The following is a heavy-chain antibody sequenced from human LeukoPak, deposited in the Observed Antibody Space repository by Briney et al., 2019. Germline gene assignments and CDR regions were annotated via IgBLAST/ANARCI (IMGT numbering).Heavy chain of an antibody. D-gene: IGHD5-12*01. CDR2: IRYDGSNK. CDR1: GFTFSSYA. Sequence: GGSLRLSCAASGFTFSSYAMHWVRQAPGKGLEWVAFIRYDGSNKYYADSVKGRFTVSRDNSKNTLYLQMKSLRAEDTAVYYCAKGGGYEAQYYYYYLDVWGKGTTVTISS. CDR3: AKGGGYEAQYYYYYLDV. J-gene: IGHJ6*03. V-gene: IGHV3-30*02.